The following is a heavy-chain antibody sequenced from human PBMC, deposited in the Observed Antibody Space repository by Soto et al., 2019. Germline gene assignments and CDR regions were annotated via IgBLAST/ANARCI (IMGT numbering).Heavy chain of an antibody. CDR2: IDSGGGGT. J-gene: IGHJ4*02. V-gene: IGHV3-23*01. D-gene: IGHD6-6*01. CDR3: AKGPEQLVHGVFDY. Sequence: EVQLLESGGGLVQPGGSLRLSCAASGFTLGTYVMSSVRQAPGKGLEWVSGIDSGGGGTYYADSVKGRFTISRDNSKNTLSLQMNGLRAEDTAVFYCAKGPEQLVHGVFDYWGQGTLVNVSS. CDR1: GFTLGTYV.